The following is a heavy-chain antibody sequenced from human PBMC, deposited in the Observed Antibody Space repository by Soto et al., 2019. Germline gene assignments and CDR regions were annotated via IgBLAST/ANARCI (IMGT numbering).Heavy chain of an antibody. CDR3: ARDLGYFDWSPNSEFDP. V-gene: IGHV1-3*01. J-gene: IGHJ5*02. Sequence: GASVKVSCKASGYTFTSYAMHWVRQAPGQRLGWMGWINAGNGNTKYSQKFQGRVTITRDTSASTAYMELSSLRSEDTAVYYCARDLGYFDWSPNSEFDPWGQGTLVTVSS. D-gene: IGHD3-9*01. CDR2: INAGNGNT. CDR1: GYTFTSYA.